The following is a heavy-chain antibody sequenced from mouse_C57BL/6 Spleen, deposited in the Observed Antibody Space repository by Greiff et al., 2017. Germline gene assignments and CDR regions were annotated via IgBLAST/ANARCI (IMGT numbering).Heavy chain of an antibody. CDR3: GGGYYPSLFAY. V-gene: IGHV1-22*01. J-gene: IGHJ3*01. Sequence: EVKLQESGPELVKPGASVKMSCKASGYTFTDYNMHWVKQSHGKSLEWIGYINPNNGGTSYNQKFKGKATLTVNKSSSTAYMELRSLTSEDSAVYYCGGGYYPSLFAYWGQGTLVTVSA. CDR2: INPNNGGT. CDR1: GYTFTDYN. D-gene: IGHD2-3*01.